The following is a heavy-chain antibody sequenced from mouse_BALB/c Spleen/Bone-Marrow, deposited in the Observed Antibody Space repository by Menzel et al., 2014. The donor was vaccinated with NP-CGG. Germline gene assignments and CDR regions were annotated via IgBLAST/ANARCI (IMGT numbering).Heavy chain of an antibody. J-gene: IGHJ3*01. Sequence: EVQLVESGDGLVQPKGSLKLSCAASGFTFNTYAMNWVRQAPGKGLEWVARIRSKSNNYATYYADSVRDRFTISRDDSQSMLYLQMNNLKTEDTAVYYCVRSDDGWFAYWGQGTLVTVSA. D-gene: IGHD2-3*01. CDR1: GFTFNTYA. CDR3: VRSDDGWFAY. V-gene: IGHV10-1*02. CDR2: IRSKSNNYAT.